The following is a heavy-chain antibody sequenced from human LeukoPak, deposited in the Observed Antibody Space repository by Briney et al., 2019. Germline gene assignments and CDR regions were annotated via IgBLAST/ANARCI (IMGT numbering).Heavy chain of an antibody. J-gene: IGHJ6*03. Sequence: ATLRPSSTASGYTFTTYGISWGRQAPGQRREWMGWISAYNGNTNYAQKLQGRVTMTTDTSTSTAYMELRSLRSDDTAVYYCARARGSSGWGEYFYYMDVWGKGTTVTASS. CDR2: ISAYNGNT. CDR3: ARARGSSGWGEYFYYMDV. CDR1: GYTFTTYG. V-gene: IGHV1-18*01. D-gene: IGHD6-19*01.